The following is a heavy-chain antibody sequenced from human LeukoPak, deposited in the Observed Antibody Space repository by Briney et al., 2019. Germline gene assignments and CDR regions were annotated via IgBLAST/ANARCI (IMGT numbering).Heavy chain of an antibody. D-gene: IGHD3-9*01. Sequence: SETLSLTCAVYGGSSSGYYWSWIRQPPGKGLEWIGEINHSGSTNYNPSLKSRVTISVDTSKNQFSLKLSSVTAADTAVYYCARQRYFDWLLSYNWFDPWGQGTLVTVSS. J-gene: IGHJ5*02. V-gene: IGHV4-34*01. CDR3: ARQRYFDWLLSYNWFDP. CDR1: GGSSSGYY. CDR2: INHSGST.